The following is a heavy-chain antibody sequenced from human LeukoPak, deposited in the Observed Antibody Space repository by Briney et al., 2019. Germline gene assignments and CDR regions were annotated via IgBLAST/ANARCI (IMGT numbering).Heavy chain of an antibody. V-gene: IGHV1-2*02. D-gene: IGHD2-21*02. CDR2: INPNSGGT. J-gene: IGHJ5*02. CDR3: ARKGCTGDCYRFDP. CDR1: GYTFTGYY. Sequence: GASVKVSCKASGYTFTGYYMHWVRQAPGQGLEWMGWINPNSGGTTYAQKFQGRVAMTRDTSISTAYMELSRLRSDDTAVYYCARKGCTGDCYRFDPWGQGTLVTVSS.